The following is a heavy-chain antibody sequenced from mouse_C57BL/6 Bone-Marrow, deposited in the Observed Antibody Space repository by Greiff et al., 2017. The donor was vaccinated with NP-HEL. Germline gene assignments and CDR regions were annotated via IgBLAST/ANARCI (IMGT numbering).Heavy chain of an antibody. Sequence: EVQRVESGPGMVKPSQSLSLTCTVTGYSITSGYDWHWIRHFPGNKLEWMGYISYSGSTNYNPSLKSRISITHDTSKNPFFLKLNSVTTEDTATYYCARGGSSGSFAYWGQGTLVTVSA. CDR1: GYSITSGYD. V-gene: IGHV3-1*01. CDR2: ISYSGST. CDR3: ARGGSSGSFAY. D-gene: IGHD3-2*02. J-gene: IGHJ3*01.